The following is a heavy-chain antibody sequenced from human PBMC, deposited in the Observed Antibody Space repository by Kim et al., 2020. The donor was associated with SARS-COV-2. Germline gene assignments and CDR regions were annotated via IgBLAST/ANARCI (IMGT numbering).Heavy chain of an antibody. J-gene: IGHJ6*02. Sequence: GGSLRLSCTASGLTFGDYAMSWFRQAPGKGLEWVGFIRSKAYGGTTEYAASVKGRFTISRDDSKSIAYLQMNSLKTEDTAVYYCTRDYLVGQQLGTTYYYYGMDVWGQGTTVTVSS. CDR2: IRSKAYGGTT. D-gene: IGHD6-13*01. CDR3: TRDYLVGQQLGTTYYYYGMDV. CDR1: GLTFGDYA. V-gene: IGHV3-49*03.